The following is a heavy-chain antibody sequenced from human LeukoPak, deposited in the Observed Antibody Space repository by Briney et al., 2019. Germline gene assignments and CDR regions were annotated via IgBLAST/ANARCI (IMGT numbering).Heavy chain of an antibody. V-gene: IGHV3-66*01. Sequence: GGSLRLSCAVSGFTVISTHMSWVRQAPGKGLEWVSIIYRGGSTYYTDSVRGRFTIARDEFKNTVHLQMNSLRAEDTAVYYCARGGAVPSSSYTNYFDYWGQGTLVTASS. CDR1: GFTVISTH. J-gene: IGHJ4*02. D-gene: IGHD3-22*01. CDR3: ARGGAVPSSSYTNYFDY. CDR2: IYRGGST.